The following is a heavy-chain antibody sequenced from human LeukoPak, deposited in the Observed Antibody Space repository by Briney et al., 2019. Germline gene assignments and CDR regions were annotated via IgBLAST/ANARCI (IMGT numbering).Heavy chain of an antibody. V-gene: IGHV3-30*02. D-gene: IGHD3-16*01. Sequence: GGSLRLSCAASGFTVSSNYMSWVRQAPGKGLEWVAFIRFDGSNKDYAESVKGRLTFSRDNSKNTLSVQMNSLRAEDTAVYYCVKDMGEWIDYWYFDLWGRGTLVTVSS. CDR1: GFTVSSNY. CDR2: IRFDGSNK. CDR3: VKDMGEWIDYWYFDL. J-gene: IGHJ2*01.